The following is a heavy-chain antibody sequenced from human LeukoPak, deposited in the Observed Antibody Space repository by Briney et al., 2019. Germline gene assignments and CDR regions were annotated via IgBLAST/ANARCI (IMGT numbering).Heavy chain of an antibody. V-gene: IGHV1-8*03. J-gene: IGHJ6*03. CDR3: ARNLPYSSSWYYYYYYMDV. CDR1: GYTFTSYD. CDR2: MNPNSGNT. D-gene: IGHD6-13*01. Sequence: GASVKVSCKASGYTFTSYDINWVRQATGQGLEWMGWMNPNSGNTGYAQKFQGRVTITGNTSISTAYMELSSLRSEDTAVYYCARNLPYSSSWYYYYYYMDVWGKGTTVTVSS.